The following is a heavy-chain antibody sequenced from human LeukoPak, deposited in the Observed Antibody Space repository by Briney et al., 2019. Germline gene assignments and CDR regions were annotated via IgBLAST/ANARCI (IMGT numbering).Heavy chain of an antibody. Sequence: SETLSLTCAVYGGSFSGYYWSWIRQPPGKGLEWIGEINHSGSTNYNPSLKSRVTISVDTSKNQFSLKLSSVTAADTAVYYCARENRIAVAREAFDIWGQGTMVTVSS. CDR2: INHSGST. CDR1: GGSFSGYY. J-gene: IGHJ3*02. V-gene: IGHV4-34*01. D-gene: IGHD6-19*01. CDR3: ARENRIAVAREAFDI.